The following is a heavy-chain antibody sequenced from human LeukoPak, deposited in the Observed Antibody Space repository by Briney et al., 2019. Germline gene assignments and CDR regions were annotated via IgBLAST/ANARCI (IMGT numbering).Heavy chain of an antibody. CDR3: TRAAKMRFLEWFPFDP. CDR1: GGSISSGSYY. J-gene: IGHJ5*02. V-gene: IGHV4-61*02. Sequence: SETLSLTCTVSGGSISSGSYYWTRIRQPAGKGLEWIGRIHTSGSTGYSPSLKSRVTISLDTSKNQFSLRLSSVTAADTAVYYCTRAAKMRFLEWFPFDPWGQGTLVTVSS. D-gene: IGHD3-3*01. CDR2: IHTSGST.